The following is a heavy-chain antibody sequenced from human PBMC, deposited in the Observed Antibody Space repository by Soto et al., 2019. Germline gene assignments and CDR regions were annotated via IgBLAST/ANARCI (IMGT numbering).Heavy chain of an antibody. V-gene: IGHV3-72*01. J-gene: IGHJ4*02. CDR1: GFTVSDYY. D-gene: IGHD3-10*01. Sequence: EVQLVESGGGLVQPGGSLRLSCAASGFTVSDYYMDWVRQAPGKGLEWVGLTRNKANSYTTEYAASVRGRFTISRDDSKNSLYLQMNSLKTEDTAVYYCTRPGSHYPDYWGPGTLVTVSS. CDR3: TRPGSHYPDY. CDR2: TRNKANSYTT.